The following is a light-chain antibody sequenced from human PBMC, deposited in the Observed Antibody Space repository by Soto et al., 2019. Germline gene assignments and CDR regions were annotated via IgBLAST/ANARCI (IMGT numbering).Light chain of an antibody. Sequence: IQMTQSPSSLSASVGDRVTITCRASQSLSSRLTWYQQKPGEAPKLLIYETSSLHSGAPSRFSGSGSETDFTLTINSLQPEDFATYYCQQSFSPPYTFGQGTKLEIK. CDR1: QSLSSR. CDR3: QQSFSPPYT. V-gene: IGKV1-39*01. CDR2: ETS. J-gene: IGKJ2*01.